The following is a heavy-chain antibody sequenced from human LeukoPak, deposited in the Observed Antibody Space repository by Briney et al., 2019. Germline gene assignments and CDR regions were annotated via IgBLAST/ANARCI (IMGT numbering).Heavy chain of an antibody. J-gene: IGHJ4*02. CDR2: ILYDGSNK. CDR3: ARGGYGSGSYLDY. V-gene: IGHV3-30-3*01. CDR1: GFTFSSYA. Sequence: GRSLRLSCAASGFTFSSYAMHWVRQAPGKGLEWVAVILYDGSNKYYADSVKGRFTISRDNSKNTLYLQMNSLRAEDTAVYYCARGGYGSGSYLDYWGQGTLVTVSS. D-gene: IGHD3-10*01.